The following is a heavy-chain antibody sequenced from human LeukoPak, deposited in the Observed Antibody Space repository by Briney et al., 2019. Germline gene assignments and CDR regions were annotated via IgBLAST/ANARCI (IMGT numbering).Heavy chain of an antibody. D-gene: IGHD3-10*01. CDR2: INSDGSSR. CDR3: ARAPYYASGTYYYFYYAMDV. Sequence: QPGGSLRLSCAASGFTFSTYWMHWVRQAPGKGLVWVSRINSDGSSRNYADSVKGRFTISRDNAKNTLNLQMNSLRAEDTAVYYCARAPYYASGTYYYFYYAMDVWGQGTTVTVSS. J-gene: IGHJ6*02. V-gene: IGHV3-74*01. CDR1: GFTFSTYW.